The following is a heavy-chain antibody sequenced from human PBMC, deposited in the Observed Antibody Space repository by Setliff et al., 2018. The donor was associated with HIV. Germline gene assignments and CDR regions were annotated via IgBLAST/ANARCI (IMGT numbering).Heavy chain of an antibody. CDR2: IYTTGST. CDR3: ARALGSRYNWNYRYWYFDL. J-gene: IGHJ2*01. D-gene: IGHD1-7*01. V-gene: IGHV4-4*09. Sequence: NPSETLSLTCTVSGDSISNYYWSWVRQPPGKGLEWLGYIYTTGSTNYNPSLKSRFTISVDTSKNQFSLKLSSVTAADTAVYYCARALGSRYNWNYRYWYFDLWGRGTLVTVSS. CDR1: GDSISNYY.